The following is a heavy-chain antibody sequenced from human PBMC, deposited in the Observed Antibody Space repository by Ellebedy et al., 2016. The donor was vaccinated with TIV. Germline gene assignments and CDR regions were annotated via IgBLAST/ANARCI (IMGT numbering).Heavy chain of an antibody. CDR3: ARRASYGDYAVQVNPWFDP. CDR2: IRQEGDEI. CDR1: GFSFRSYW. J-gene: IGHJ5*02. V-gene: IGHV3-7*01. Sequence: PGGSLRLSCAAFGFSFRSYWMTWVRQAPGKGLEWVAKIRQEGDEIYYVESVKGRFTISRDNAKNSLFLQMNSLRVDDTAVYYCARRASYGDYAVQVNPWFDPWGQGTLVTVSS. D-gene: IGHD4-17*01.